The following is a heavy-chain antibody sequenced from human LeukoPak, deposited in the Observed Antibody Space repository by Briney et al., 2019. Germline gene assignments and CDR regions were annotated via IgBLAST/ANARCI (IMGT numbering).Heavy chain of an antibody. V-gene: IGHV3-66*01. CDR3: AKDKTSGIAGPFDS. CDR2: IYSGGST. Sequence: GGSLRLSCAASGFTVSSNYMSWVRQAPGKGLEWVSVIYSGGSTYYADSVKGRFTISRDNSKNTLYLQMNSLRAEDTAFYYCAKDKTSGIAGPFDSWGQGTLVTVSS. D-gene: IGHD6-13*01. CDR1: GFTVSSNY. J-gene: IGHJ5*01.